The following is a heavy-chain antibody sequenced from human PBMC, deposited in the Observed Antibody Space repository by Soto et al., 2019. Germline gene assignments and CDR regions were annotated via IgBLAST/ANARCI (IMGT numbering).Heavy chain of an antibody. CDR1: GYTFTSYA. Sequence: GASVKVSCKASGYTFTSYAMHWVRQAPGQRLEWMGWINAGNGNTKYSQKFQGRVTITRDTSASTAYMELSSLRSEDTAVYYCARESDPKPIYYYGMDVWGQGTTVTVSS. CDR2: INAGNGNT. J-gene: IGHJ6*02. V-gene: IGHV1-3*01. CDR3: ARESDPKPIYYYGMDV.